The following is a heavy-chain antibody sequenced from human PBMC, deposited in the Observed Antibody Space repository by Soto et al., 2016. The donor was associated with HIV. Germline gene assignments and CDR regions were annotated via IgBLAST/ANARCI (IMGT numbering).Heavy chain of an antibody. CDR1: GYLFNTYG. CDR2: ISVYNGNT. D-gene: IGHD5-18*01. V-gene: IGHV1-18*01. CDR3: ARGREDTAILDY. J-gene: IGHJ4*02. Sequence: QVHLVQSGVEVKKPGASVKVSCKASGYLFNTYGINWVRQAPGQGLEWIGWISVYNGNTDYLPKLQGRVTMTTDTSTTTAYMELKSLRSDDTAVYFCARGREDTAILDYWGQGTLVTVS.